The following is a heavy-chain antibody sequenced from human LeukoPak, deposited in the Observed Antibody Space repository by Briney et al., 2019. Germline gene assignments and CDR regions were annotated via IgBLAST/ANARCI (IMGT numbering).Heavy chain of an antibody. V-gene: IGHV3-23*01. CDR3: ARTDSITMIVVVVKLGGFDY. CDR2: ISGSGGST. Sequence: GGSLRLSCTASGFTVTVSSNYMSWVRQAPGKGLEWVSAISGSGGSTYYADSVRGRFTISRDNSKNTLYLQMNSLRAEDTAVYYCARTDSITMIVVVVKLGGFDYWGQGTLVTVSS. D-gene: IGHD3-22*01. J-gene: IGHJ4*02. CDR1: GFTVTVSSNY.